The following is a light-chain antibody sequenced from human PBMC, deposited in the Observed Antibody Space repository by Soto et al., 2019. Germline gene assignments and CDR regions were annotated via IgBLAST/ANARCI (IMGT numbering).Light chain of an antibody. CDR3: HHYATSSRT. J-gene: IGKJ1*01. V-gene: IGKV3-11*01. CDR2: DAS. CDR1: QSVSSS. Sequence: EILLTQSPATLSLSPGERATLSCRASQSVSSSLAWYQQRPGQAPRLLIYDASNRATGIPARFSGSGSGTDFTLTISGLEPEDFAVYYCHHYATSSRTFGQGTKVEIK.